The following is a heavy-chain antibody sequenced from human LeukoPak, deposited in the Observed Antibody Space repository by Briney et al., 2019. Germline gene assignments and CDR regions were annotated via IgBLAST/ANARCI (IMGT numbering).Heavy chain of an antibody. CDR3: ARTTTRTRYPWFDP. Sequence: TLSLTCTVSGGSISSGGYYWSWIRQHPGKGLEWIGYIYYSGSTYYNPSLKSRVTISVDTSKNQFSLKLSSVTAADTAVYYCARTTTRTRYPWFDPWGQGTLVTVSS. CDR1: GGSISSGGYY. D-gene: IGHD1/OR15-1a*01. V-gene: IGHV4-31*03. J-gene: IGHJ5*02. CDR2: IYYSGST.